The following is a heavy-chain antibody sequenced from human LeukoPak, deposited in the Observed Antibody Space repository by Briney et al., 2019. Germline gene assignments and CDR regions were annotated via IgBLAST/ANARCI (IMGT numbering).Heavy chain of an antibody. D-gene: IGHD6-19*01. V-gene: IGHV3-69-1*01. CDR3: ARGQGLGSYFDY. Sequence: GGSLRLSCAASGFTFSDYYMSWIRQAPGKGLEWVSSISSSSYIYYADSVKGRFTISRHNAKNSLLLQMNSLRAEDSAVYYCARGQGLGSYFDYWGQGTLVTVSS. CDR2: ISSSSYI. CDR1: GFTFSDYY. J-gene: IGHJ4*02.